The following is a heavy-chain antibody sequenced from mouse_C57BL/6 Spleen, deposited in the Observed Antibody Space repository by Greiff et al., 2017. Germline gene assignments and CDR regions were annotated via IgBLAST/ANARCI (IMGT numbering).Heavy chain of an antibody. CDR3: ARDAPPYYAMDY. Sequence: EVHLVESGGGLVQSGRSLRLSCATSGFTFSDFYMEWVRQAPGKGLEWIAASRNKANDYTTEYSASVKGRFIVSRDTSQSILYLQMNALRAEDTAIYYCARDAPPYYAMDYWGQGTSVTVSS. J-gene: IGHJ4*01. V-gene: IGHV7-1*01. CDR1: GFTFSDFY. CDR2: SRNKANDYTT.